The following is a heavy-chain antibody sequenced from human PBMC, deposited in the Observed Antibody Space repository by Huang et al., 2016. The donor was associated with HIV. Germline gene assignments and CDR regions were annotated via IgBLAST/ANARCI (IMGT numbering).Heavy chain of an antibody. CDR1: EYTLTELS. CDR2: FDPEIGET. Sequence: QVQLVQSRAEVKKPGASVKVSCKVSEYTLTELSIHWVRQPPGKGREWMGGFDPEIGETIYAQKFQGRVTMTEETSTETAFMELSGLRPEDTAGYYCATGFDVVCDFWGQGTLVTVSS. J-gene: IGHJ4*02. V-gene: IGHV1-24*01. CDR3: ATGFDVVCDF. D-gene: IGHD3-16*01.